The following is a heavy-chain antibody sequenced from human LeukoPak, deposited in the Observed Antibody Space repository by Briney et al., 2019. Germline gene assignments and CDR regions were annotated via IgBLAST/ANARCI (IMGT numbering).Heavy chain of an antibody. V-gene: IGHV3-74*01. J-gene: IGHJ4*02. CDR2: IKGDGIST. Sequence: GGSLRLSCAASGFDFRSNWMHWVRHAPGQGLVWVSRIKGDGISTNYADSVKGRFTISRDIAKNTLYLQMNSLRAEDTGVYYCAKDHYWSIDYWGRGTLVTVSS. CDR1: GFDFRSNW. CDR3: AKDHYWSIDY. D-gene: IGHD3-3*01.